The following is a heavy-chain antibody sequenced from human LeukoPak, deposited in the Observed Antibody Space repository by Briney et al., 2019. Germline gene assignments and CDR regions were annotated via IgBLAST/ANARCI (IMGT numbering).Heavy chain of an antibody. CDR3: ARDSGSYSGVDY. CDR2: SHYRGST. J-gene: IGHJ4*02. V-gene: IGHV4-39*07. D-gene: IGHD1-26*01. CDR1: GGSISSSIYY. Sequence: SETLSLTCTVSGGSISSSIYYWGWIRQAPGKGLEWIGSSHYRGSTYYNPSLKSRVTISVDSSKNQFSLTLSSVTAADTAVYYCARDSGSYSGVDYWGQGTLVTVSS.